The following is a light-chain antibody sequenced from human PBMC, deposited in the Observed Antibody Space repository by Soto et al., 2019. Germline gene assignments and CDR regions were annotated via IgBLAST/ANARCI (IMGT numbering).Light chain of an antibody. V-gene: IGKV4-1*01. Sequence: DIVMTQSPDSLAVSLGERATINCKSSQSVLYSSNNKNYLAWYQQRPGQPPKLLIYWASTRESGVPDRFSGSGSGTDFPLTLTSLQADDVAVYYCQQYESTPPTFGQGTKLEIK. CDR1: QSVLYSSNNKNY. J-gene: IGKJ2*01. CDR2: WAS. CDR3: QQYESTPPT.